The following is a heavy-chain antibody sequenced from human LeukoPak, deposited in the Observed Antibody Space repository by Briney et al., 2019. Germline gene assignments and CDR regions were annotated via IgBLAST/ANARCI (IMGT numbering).Heavy chain of an antibody. D-gene: IGHD1-26*01. CDR3: ARGLVWGELVDY. J-gene: IGHJ4*02. V-gene: IGHV3-53*01. CDR2: IYSGGST. Sequence: PGGSLRLSCAASGFTVSSNYMSWVRQAPGKGLEWVSVIYSGGSTYYADSVKGRFTISRDNAKNSLYLQMNSLRAEDTAVYYCARGLVWGELVDYWGQGTLVTVSS. CDR1: GFTVSSNY.